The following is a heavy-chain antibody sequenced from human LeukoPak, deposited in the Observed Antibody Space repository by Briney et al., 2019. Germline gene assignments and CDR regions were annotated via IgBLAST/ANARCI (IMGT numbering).Heavy chain of an antibody. J-gene: IGHJ3*02. Sequence: GASVKVSCKASGYTFTGYYMHWVRQAPGQGLEWMGWINPNSGGTNYAQKFHGRVTMTRDTSISTAYMELSRLRSDDTAVYYCARIVAARPWGNAFDIWGQGTMVTVSS. D-gene: IGHD6-6*01. V-gene: IGHV1-2*02. CDR2: INPNSGGT. CDR1: GYTFTGYY. CDR3: ARIVAARPWGNAFDI.